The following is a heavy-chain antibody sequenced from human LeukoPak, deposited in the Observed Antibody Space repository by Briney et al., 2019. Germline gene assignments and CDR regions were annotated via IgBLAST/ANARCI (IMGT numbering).Heavy chain of an antibody. D-gene: IGHD3-22*01. J-gene: IGHJ3*02. CDR1: GFTFSDYY. CDR3: ARGPNYYDSSGFEDAFDI. CDR2: ISSSGSTI. V-gene: IGHV3-11*01. Sequence: GGSLRLSCAASGFTFSDYYMSWIRQAPGKGLEWVSYISSSGSTIYYADSVKGRFTISRDNAKNSLYLQMNSLRAEDTAVYYCARGPNYYDSSGFEDAFDIWGQGTMVTVSS.